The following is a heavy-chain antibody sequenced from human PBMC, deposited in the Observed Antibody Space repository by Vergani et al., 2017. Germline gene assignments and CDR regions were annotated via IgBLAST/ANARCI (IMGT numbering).Heavy chain of an antibody. CDR2: IYYSGST. D-gene: IGHD4-17*01. CDR3: ARDSDYGDYLRVYYGMDV. CDR1: GGSISSYY. V-gene: IGHV4-59*01. Sequence: QVQLQESGPGLVKPSETLSLTCTVSGGSISSYYWSWIRQPPGKGLEWIGYIYYSGSTNYNPSLKSRVTISVDTSKNQFSLKLSSVTAADTAVYYCARDSDYGDYLRVYYGMDVWGQGTTVTVSS. J-gene: IGHJ6*02.